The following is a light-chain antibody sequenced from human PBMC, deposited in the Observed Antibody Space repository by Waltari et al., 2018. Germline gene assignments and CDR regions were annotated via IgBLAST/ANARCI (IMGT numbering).Light chain of an antibody. Sequence: QSVLTQPPSASGTPGQRVTFSCFGSTSNIGSNIVSWYRHFPGTAPKLLIHSNNQRPSGVPDRFSGSKSGTSASLAISGLHSDDEATYYCATWDDSLNGVVFGGGTKLTVL. CDR3: ATWDDSLNGVV. CDR2: SNN. CDR1: TSNIGSNI. J-gene: IGLJ3*02. V-gene: IGLV1-44*01.